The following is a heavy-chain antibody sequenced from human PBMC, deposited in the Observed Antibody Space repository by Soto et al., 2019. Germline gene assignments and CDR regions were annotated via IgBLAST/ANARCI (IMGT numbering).Heavy chain of an antibody. CDR3: AKDQFSEPSGRHYGPAY. V-gene: IGHV3-30*18. J-gene: IGHJ1*01. D-gene: IGHD4-17*01. CDR2: ISYDGSNR. CDR1: GFTFSSYG. Sequence: GGYPGLSCAASGFTFSSYGMHWVRQAPGKGLEWVAVISYDGSNRYYADSVKGRFTISRDNSKNTLYLQMNSLRAEDTAVYYCAKDQFSEPSGRHYGPAYRGQRTLV.